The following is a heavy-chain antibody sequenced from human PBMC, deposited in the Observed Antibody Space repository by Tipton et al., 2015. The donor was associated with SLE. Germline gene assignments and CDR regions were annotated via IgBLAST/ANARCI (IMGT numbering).Heavy chain of an antibody. CDR1: GFTFSSYE. J-gene: IGHJ4*02. V-gene: IGHV3-21*05. D-gene: IGHD1-1*01. CDR2: ISSSSYI. Sequence: SLRLSCAASGFTFSSYEMNWVRQAPGKGLEWVSYISSSSYIYYADSVKGRFTISRDNAKNSLSLQMNSLRAEDTAVYYCVREGSAWTTWGQGTLVTVSS. CDR3: VREGSAWTT.